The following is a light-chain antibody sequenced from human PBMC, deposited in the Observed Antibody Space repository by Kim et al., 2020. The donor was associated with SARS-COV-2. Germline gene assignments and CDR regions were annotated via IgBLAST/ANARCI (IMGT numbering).Light chain of an antibody. J-gene: IGKJ4*01. V-gene: IGKV3-20*01. CDR1: QSLSASY. CDR3: QHFGGSLT. Sequence: LPPGETAILSCRASQSLSASYLAWYQQKPGQAPRLLIYGASIRAIGIPHRFSGGGSGTDFTLAISGLEPEDFAVYFCQHFGGSLTFGGGTKVDIK. CDR2: GAS.